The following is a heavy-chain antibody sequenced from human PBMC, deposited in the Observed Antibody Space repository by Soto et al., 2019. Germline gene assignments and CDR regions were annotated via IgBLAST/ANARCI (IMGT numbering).Heavy chain of an antibody. J-gene: IGHJ6*02. CDR1: GGTFSSYA. V-gene: IGHV1-69*06. D-gene: IGHD2-2*02. CDR3: ARDLRYAPGIVVVPAAIRYYYGMDV. Sequence: GASVKVSCKASGGTFSSYAISWVRQAPGQGLEWMGGIIPIFGTANYAQKSQGRVTITADKSTSTAYMELSSLRSEDTAVYYCARDLRYAPGIVVVPAAIRYYYGMDVWGQGTTVTVSS. CDR2: IIPIFGTA.